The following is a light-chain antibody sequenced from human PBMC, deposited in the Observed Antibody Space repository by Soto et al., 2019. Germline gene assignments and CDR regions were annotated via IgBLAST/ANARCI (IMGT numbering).Light chain of an antibody. J-gene: IGKJ1*01. CDR2: GSS. Sequence: EIVLTQSPGTLSLSPGERATLSCRASQSLNSFYLAWYQQKPGQAPRLLIYGSSNRATRIPDRFSGSGSGTVFTLTISRLDPEDFAVYYCQQYDISPRTFGQGTKVEVK. V-gene: IGKV3-20*01. CDR3: QQYDISPRT. CDR1: QSLNSFY.